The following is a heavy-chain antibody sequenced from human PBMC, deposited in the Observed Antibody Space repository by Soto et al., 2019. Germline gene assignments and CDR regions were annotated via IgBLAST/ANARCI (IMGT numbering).Heavy chain of an antibody. V-gene: IGHV1-3*01. Sequence: QVQLVQSGAEVKKPGASVKVSCKASGYTFTSYAMHWVRQAPGQRLEWMGWINAGNGNTKYPQKFQGRVTITRDTSASTAYMELSSLRSEDTAVYYCARDEGRWLRLPGYWGQGTLVTVSS. CDR3: ARDEGRWLRLPGY. CDR2: INAGNGNT. CDR1: GYTFTSYA. J-gene: IGHJ4*02. D-gene: IGHD5-12*01.